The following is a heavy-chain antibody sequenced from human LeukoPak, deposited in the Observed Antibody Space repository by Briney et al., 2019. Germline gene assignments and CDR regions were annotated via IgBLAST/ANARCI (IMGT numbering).Heavy chain of an antibody. J-gene: IGHJ4*02. CDR3: ARDTRSGGSHCKDY. CDR2: IDHGGST. D-gene: IGHD2-15*01. Sequence: SETLSLTCAVYGGSFSGYYWSWVRQPPGKGLEWVGEIDHGGSTNYNPSLKSRVTISVDTPKNQFSLKVTSVTAADTAVYYCARDTRSGGSHCKDYWGQGTLVTVSS. CDR1: GGSFSGYY. V-gene: IGHV4-34*01.